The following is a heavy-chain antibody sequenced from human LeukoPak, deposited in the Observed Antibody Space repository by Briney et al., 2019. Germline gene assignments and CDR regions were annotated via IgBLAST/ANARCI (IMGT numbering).Heavy chain of an antibody. D-gene: IGHD2-15*01. CDR1: GYIFTDYY. CDR3: ARGLGCSGGSCYSYYYYYYMDV. CDR2: INPNSGGT. Sequence: ASVKVSCKASGYIFTDYYMHWVRQAPGQGLEWMGWINPNSGGTNYAQKFQGRVTMTRDTSISTAYMELSRLRSDDTAVYYCARGLGCSGGSCYSYYYYYYMDVWGKGTTVTVSS. V-gene: IGHV1-2*02. J-gene: IGHJ6*03.